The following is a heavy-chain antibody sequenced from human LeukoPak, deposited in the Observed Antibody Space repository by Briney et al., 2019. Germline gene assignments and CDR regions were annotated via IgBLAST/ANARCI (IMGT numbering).Heavy chain of an antibody. CDR2: ITRSSTTI. CDR3: ARAPYDFWSGYDY. J-gene: IGHJ4*02. D-gene: IGHD3-3*01. V-gene: IGHV3-48*01. CDR1: GFNFSIYS. Sequence: GGSLRLSCAASGFNFSIYSMNWVRQAPGKGLEWVSYITRSSTTIYYADSVKGRFTISRDNSKNTLYLQMNSLRAEDTAVYYCARAPYDFWSGYDYWGQGTLVTVSS.